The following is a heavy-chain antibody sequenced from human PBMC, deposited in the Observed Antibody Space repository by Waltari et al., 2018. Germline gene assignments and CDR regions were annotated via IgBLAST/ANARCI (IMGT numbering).Heavy chain of an antibody. V-gene: IGHV4-34*01. CDR1: GGSFSGYY. D-gene: IGHD2-2*01. J-gene: IGHJ4*02. CDR2: INHSGST. CDR3: ARGGVVVPAAKGFDY. Sequence: QVQLQQWGAGLLKPSETLSLTCAVYGGSFSGYYWSWIRQPPGKGLEWIGEINHSGSTNYNPALKSRVTISVDTSKNQFSLKLSSVTAADTAVYYCARGGVVVPAAKGFDYWGQGTLVTVSS.